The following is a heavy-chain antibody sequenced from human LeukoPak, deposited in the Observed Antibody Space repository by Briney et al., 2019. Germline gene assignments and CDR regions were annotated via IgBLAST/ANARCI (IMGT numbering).Heavy chain of an antibody. J-gene: IGHJ3*02. Sequence: PGGSLRLSCAASGFSFNTYSMNWVRQAPGKGLEWVSSISSTSAHIFYADSVKGLFSISRDNAKNSLYLQMNSLRVEDTAVYYCTSRYCTTTNCYSFDNWGHGTLVTVSS. CDR3: TSRYCTTTNCYSFDN. V-gene: IGHV3-21*01. D-gene: IGHD2-2*01. CDR2: ISSTSAHI. CDR1: GFSFNTYS.